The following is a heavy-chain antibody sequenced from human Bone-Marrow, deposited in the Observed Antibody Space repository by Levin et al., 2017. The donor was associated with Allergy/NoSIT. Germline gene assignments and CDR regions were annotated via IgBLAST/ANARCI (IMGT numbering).Heavy chain of an antibody. J-gene: IGHJ6*02. CDR3: GRSVVVPAAIPGTYYYYGMGV. D-gene: IGHD2-2*01. V-gene: IGHV2-5*02. CDR1: GFSLSTSEVG. CDR2: IYWDDDK. Sequence: SGPTLVKPTQTLTLTCTFSGFSLSTSEVGVGWIRQPPGKALEWLALIYWDDDKRYSPSLKSRLTITKDTSKNQVVLTMTNMDPVDTATYYCGRSVVVPAAIPGTYYYYGMGVWGQGTTVTVSS.